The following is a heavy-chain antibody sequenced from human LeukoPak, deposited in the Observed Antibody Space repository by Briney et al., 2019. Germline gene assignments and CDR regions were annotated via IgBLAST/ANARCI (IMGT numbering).Heavy chain of an antibody. CDR2: ISSSGSTI. Sequence: GGSLRLSCAASGFTFSSYEMNWVRQAPGKGLEWVSYISSSGSTIYYADSVKGRFTIPRDNAKNSLYLQMNSLRAEDTAVHYCARDTKGYCGDDCYPDNFDYWGQGTLVTVSS. CDR1: GFTFSSYE. D-gene: IGHD2-21*02. CDR3: ARDTKGYCGDDCYPDNFDY. J-gene: IGHJ4*02. V-gene: IGHV3-48*03.